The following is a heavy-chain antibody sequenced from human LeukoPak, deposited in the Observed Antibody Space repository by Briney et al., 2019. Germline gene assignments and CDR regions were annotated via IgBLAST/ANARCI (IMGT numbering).Heavy chain of an antibody. CDR3: ARSVYSSGWYDY. V-gene: IGHV4-34*01. J-gene: IGHJ4*02. CDR2: INHSGGT. Sequence: SETLSLTCAVYGGSFSGYYWSWIRQPPGKGLEWIGEINHSGGTNYNPSLKSRVTISVDTSKNQFSLKLSSVTAADTAVYYCARSVYSSGWYDYWGQGTLVTVSS. D-gene: IGHD6-19*01. CDR1: GGSFSGYY.